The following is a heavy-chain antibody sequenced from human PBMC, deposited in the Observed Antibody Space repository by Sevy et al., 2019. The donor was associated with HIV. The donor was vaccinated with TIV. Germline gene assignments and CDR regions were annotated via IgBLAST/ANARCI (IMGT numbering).Heavy chain of an antibody. Sequence: GGSLRLSCAASGFTFSYSGMHWVRQAPGKGLEWLTFIQFDGSSQYYAYSVKGRFTILRDNSKNTLYLQMNSLRGDDTAVYYCAKNTAAVGVGGFDYWGQGALVTVSS. CDR2: IQFDGSSQ. CDR3: AKNTAAVGVGGFDY. D-gene: IGHD2-8*01. V-gene: IGHV3-30*02. CDR1: GFTFSYSG. J-gene: IGHJ4*02.